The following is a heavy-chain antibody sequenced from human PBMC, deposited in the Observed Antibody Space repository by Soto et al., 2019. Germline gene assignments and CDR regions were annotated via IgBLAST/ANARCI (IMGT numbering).Heavy chain of an antibody. J-gene: IGHJ6*02. CDR1: GGSISSSNW. V-gene: IGHV4-4*02. CDR2: IYHSGST. CDR3: ARDPYYYGSGVDYYGMDV. Sequence: PSETLSLTCAVPGGSISSSNWWSWVRQPPGKGLEWIGEIYHSGSTNYNPSLKSRVTISVDKSKNQFSLKLSSVTAADTAVYYCARDPYYYGSGVDYYGMDVWGQGTTVTVSS. D-gene: IGHD3-10*01.